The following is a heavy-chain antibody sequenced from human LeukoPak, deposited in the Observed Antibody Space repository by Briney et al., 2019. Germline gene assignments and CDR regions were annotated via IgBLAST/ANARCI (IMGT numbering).Heavy chain of an antibody. CDR3: AKAETVVTPYYYMDV. V-gene: IGHV3-23*01. Sequence: GGSLRLSCAASGFTFSSYAMSWVRQAPGKGLEWVSAISGSSGSTYYADSVKGRFTISRDNSKNTLYLQMNSLRAEDTAVYYCAKAETVVTPYYYMDVWGKGTTVTVSS. CDR1: GFTFSSYA. D-gene: IGHD4-23*01. J-gene: IGHJ6*03. CDR2: ISGSSGST.